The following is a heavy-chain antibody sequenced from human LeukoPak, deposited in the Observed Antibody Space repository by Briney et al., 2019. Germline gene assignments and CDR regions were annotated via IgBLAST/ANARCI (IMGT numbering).Heavy chain of an antibody. CDR3: ANGEEWFGELRFDC. Sequence: TGGSLRLSCAASGFTFSSYAMSWVRQAPGKGLEWVSAISGSGGSTYYADSVKGRFTISRDNSKNTLYLQMNSLRAEDTAVYYCANGEEWFGELRFDCWGQGTLVTVSS. J-gene: IGHJ4*02. CDR2: ISGSGGST. V-gene: IGHV3-23*01. CDR1: GFTFSSYA. D-gene: IGHD3-10*01.